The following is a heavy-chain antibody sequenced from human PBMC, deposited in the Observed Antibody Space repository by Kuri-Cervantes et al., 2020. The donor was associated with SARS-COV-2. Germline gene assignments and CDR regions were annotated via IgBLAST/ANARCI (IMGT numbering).Heavy chain of an antibody. J-gene: IGHJ4*02. D-gene: IGHD2-21*01. CDR1: GFTFSGSA. V-gene: IGHV3-30*04. Sequence: GESLKISCAASGFTFSGSAMHWVRQAPGKGLEWATFISSDGKNKKCMASGKGRFTISRDNSQNTLHLQMKSLRDEDTAIYYCAKDRAGVHDFWGQGTLVTVSS. CDR3: AKDRAGVHDF. CDR2: ISSDGKNK.